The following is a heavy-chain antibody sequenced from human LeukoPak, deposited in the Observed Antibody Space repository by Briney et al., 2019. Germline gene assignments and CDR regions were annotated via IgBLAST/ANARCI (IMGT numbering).Heavy chain of an antibody. Sequence: PSETLSLTCTVSGGSISSSAYYWGWIRRPPGKGLEWIGYIYYIGSTNYNPSLKSRVTISVDTSKNQFSLKLSSVTAVDTAVYYCARRSATLLKWFDPWGQGTLVTVSS. J-gene: IGHJ5*02. CDR1: GGSISSSAYY. CDR2: IYYIGST. V-gene: IGHV4-61*05. D-gene: IGHD2-2*01. CDR3: ARRSATLLKWFDP.